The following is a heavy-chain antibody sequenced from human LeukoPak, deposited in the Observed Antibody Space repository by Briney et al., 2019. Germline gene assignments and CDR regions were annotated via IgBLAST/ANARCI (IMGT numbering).Heavy chain of an antibody. CDR3: ANSRAVVGAFDI. V-gene: IGHV3-23*01. CDR1: GFTLSSYA. J-gene: IGHJ3*02. Sequence: PAGSLTLACPASGFTLSSYAMSWVSPAPGKGLEWVSAISGSVGSTYYAASLKGRFIISRDNSKNTLYLQMNKLRAEDTAVYYCANSRAVVGAFDIWGQGTMVTVSS. D-gene: IGHD1-26*01. CDR2: ISGSVGST.